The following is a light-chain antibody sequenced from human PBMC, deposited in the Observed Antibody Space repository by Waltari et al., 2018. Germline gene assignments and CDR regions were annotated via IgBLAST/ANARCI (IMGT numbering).Light chain of an antibody. CDR1: QSIREY. Sequence: DIQMTQSPSSLSASVGEKVTITCRVSQSIREYLNWYQQKPGKAPKLLIYGASRLQSGVPARFSGSVSATDFTLSITSLQPEDSATYYCQQRYTFGGGTKVEIK. CDR3: QQRYT. CDR2: GAS. V-gene: IGKV1-39*01. J-gene: IGKJ4*01.